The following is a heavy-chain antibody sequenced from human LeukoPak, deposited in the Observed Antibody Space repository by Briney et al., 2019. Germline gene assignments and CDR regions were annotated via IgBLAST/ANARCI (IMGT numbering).Heavy chain of an antibody. J-gene: IGHJ4*02. V-gene: IGHV3-23*01. CDR1: GFTFSSYG. D-gene: IGHD5-12*01. Sequence: GGSLRLSCGASGFTFSSYGMSWARQAPGKGLEWVSTISGSGYNTYYADSVKGRFTISRDNSADTLHLQMDSLRVDDTALYYCAKHSGSYFIYHVDSWGQGTLVTVSS. CDR2: ISGSGYNT. CDR3: AKHSGSYFIYHVDS.